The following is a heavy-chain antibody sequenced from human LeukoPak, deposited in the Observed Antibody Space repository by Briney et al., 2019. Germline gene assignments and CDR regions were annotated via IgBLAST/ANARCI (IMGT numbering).Heavy chain of an antibody. CDR1: GFTFSSYA. Sequence: PGGSLRLSCAASGFTFSSYATSWVRQAPGKGLEWVSAISGSGGSTYYADSVKGRFTISRDNSKNTLYLQMNSLRAEDTAVYYCAKDGVAAAGTYLEYFQHWGQGTLVTVSS. J-gene: IGHJ1*01. V-gene: IGHV3-23*01. CDR3: AKDGVAAAGTYLEYFQH. D-gene: IGHD6-13*01. CDR2: ISGSGGST.